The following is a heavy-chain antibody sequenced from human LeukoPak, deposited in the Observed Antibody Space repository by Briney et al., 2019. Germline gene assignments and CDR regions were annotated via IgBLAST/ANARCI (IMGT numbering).Heavy chain of an antibody. J-gene: IGHJ6*02. CDR3: ARNCSLRQLPGYGMDV. CDR2: IYYSGST. Sequence: SETLSLTCTVSGGSISSYYWSWIRQPPGKGLEWIGYIYYSGSTNYNPSLKSRVTISVDTSKNQFSLKLSSVTAADTAVYYCARNCSLRQLPGYGMDVWGQGTTVTVSS. CDR1: GGSISSYY. D-gene: IGHD6-6*01. V-gene: IGHV4-59*01.